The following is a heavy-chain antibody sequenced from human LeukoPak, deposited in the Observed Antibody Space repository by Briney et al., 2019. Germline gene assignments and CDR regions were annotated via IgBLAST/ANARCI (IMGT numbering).Heavy chain of an antibody. V-gene: IGHV3-23*01. D-gene: IGHD3-16*02. CDR3: VYYAYVWGSYPGDS. J-gene: IGHJ4*02. Sequence: GGSLRLSCAASGFTFSSYGMHWVRQAPGKGLEWVSGISVSGDNTKYADSVKGRFTISRDNSKNTLFLQMNSLRAEDTAVYYCVYYAYVWGSYPGDSWGQGTLVTVSS. CDR2: ISVSGDNT. CDR1: GFTFSSYG.